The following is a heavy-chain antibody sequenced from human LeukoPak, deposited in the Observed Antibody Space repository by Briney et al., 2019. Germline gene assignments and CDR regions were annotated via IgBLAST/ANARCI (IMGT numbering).Heavy chain of an antibody. V-gene: IGHV1-69*05. J-gene: IGHJ5*02. D-gene: IGHD2-2*01. CDR1: GGTFSNYA. CDR2: IIPIFGTA. CDR3: ASEPAANWFDP. Sequence: EASVKVSCKASGGTFSNYAISWVRQAPGQGLEWMGGIIPIFGTANYAQKFQGRVTITTDESTSTAYMELSSLRSEDTAVYYCASEPAANWFDPWGQGTLVTVSS.